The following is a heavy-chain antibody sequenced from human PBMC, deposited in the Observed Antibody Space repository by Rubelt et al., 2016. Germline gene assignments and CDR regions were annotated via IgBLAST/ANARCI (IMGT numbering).Heavy chain of an antibody. Sequence: VQLVESGGGLVQPGGSLRLSCAASGFTFSTYALHWVRQAPGKGLEWVAVISYDGSNIYYADSVNVRFTISSDNSKNTLYLQMSSLRAEDSAVYYCAKASRSSWRFDYWGQGTLGTVSS. D-gene: IGHD6-13*01. V-gene: IGHV3-30*04. CDR3: AKASRSSWRFDY. J-gene: IGHJ4*02. CDR2: ISYDGSNI. CDR1: GFTFSTYA.